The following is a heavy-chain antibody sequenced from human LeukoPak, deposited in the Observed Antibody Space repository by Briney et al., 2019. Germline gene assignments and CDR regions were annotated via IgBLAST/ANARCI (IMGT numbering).Heavy chain of an antibody. V-gene: IGHV3-30*04. J-gene: IGHJ4*02. CDR2: ISCDGSNK. Sequence: GRSLRLSCAASGFTFSSYPMHWVRQAPGKGLEWVAVISCDGSNKYYGDSVKGRFTISRDNSKNTLYLQMNSLRAEDTAVYYCASRHYDFGYYWGQGTLVTVSS. CDR1: GFTFSSYP. D-gene: IGHD4-17*01. CDR3: ASRHYDFGYY.